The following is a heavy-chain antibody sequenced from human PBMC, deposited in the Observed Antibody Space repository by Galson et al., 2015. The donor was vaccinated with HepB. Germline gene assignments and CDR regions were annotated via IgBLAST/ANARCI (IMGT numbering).Heavy chain of an antibody. CDR3: ARAGAGYSSSWPFDY. D-gene: IGHD6-13*01. Sequence: CAISGDSVSSNSAAWNWIRQSPSRGLEWLGRTYYRSKWYNDYAVSVKSRIIINPDTSKNQFSLQLNSVTPEDTAVYYCARAGAGYSSSWPFDYWGQGTLVTVSS. CDR1: GDSVSSNSAA. J-gene: IGHJ4*02. V-gene: IGHV6-1*01. CDR2: TYYRSKWYN.